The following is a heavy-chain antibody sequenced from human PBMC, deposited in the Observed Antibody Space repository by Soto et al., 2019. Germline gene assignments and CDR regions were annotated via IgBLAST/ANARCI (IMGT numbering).Heavy chain of an antibody. V-gene: IGHV4-59*08. J-gene: IGHJ4*02. CDR2: IYDSGST. CDR3: ARRHGLDIDAYY. D-gene: IGHD3-10*01. Sequence: SETLSLTCPVSDFSISSYYWSWLRQPPGKGLEWIGYIYDSGSTIYNPSLKSRVTISVDRPNNQFSLKLRSMTAADTAVYFCARRHGLDIDAYYWGQGILVTVSS. CDR1: DFSISSYY.